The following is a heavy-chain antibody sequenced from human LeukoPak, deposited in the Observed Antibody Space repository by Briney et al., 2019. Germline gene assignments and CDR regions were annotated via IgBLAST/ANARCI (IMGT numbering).Heavy chain of an antibody. Sequence: AGGSLRLSCAASGFTFSSYGMHWVRQAPGKGLEWVAVIWYDGSNKYYADSVKGRFTISRDNSKNTLYLQMNSLRAEDTAVYYCARGQMASCRPFDYWGQGTLVTVSS. D-gene: IGHD2-2*01. CDR2: IWYDGSNK. J-gene: IGHJ4*02. CDR1: GFTFSSYG. V-gene: IGHV3-33*01. CDR3: ARGQMASCRPFDY.